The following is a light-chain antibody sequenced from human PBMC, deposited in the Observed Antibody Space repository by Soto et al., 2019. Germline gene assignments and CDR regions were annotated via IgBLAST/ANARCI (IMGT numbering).Light chain of an antibody. CDR1: SSDVGSYNY. CDR3: TSYTSGTYV. V-gene: IGLV2-14*01. Sequence: QSALTQPASVSGSPGQSITISCTGTSSDVGSYNYVSWYQQHPGKAPKLMIFEVSNRPPGVSNRFSGSKSGNTASLTISGLQAEDEADYYCTSYTSGTYVFGTGTKLTVL. CDR2: EVS. J-gene: IGLJ1*01.